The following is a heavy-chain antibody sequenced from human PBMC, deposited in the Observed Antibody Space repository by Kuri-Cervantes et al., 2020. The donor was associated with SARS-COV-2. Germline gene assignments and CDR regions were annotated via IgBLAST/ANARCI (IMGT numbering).Heavy chain of an antibody. D-gene: IGHD3/OR15-3a*01. Sequence: ESLKISCAVSGYSISSGYYWGWIRQPPGKGLEWIGSIYHSGSTYYNPSLKSRVTISVDTSKNQFSLKVTSVTAADTAVYYCARHRKIYDYWGGRGYFYYYMDVCGKGTAVTVSS. V-gene: IGHV4-38-2*01. CDR2: IYHSGST. J-gene: IGHJ6*03. CDR1: GYSISSGYY. CDR3: ARHRKIYDYWGGRGYFYYYMDV.